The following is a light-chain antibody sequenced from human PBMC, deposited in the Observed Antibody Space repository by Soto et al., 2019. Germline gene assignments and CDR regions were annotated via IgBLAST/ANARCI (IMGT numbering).Light chain of an antibody. Sequence: QSVLTQPASLSGSPGQSITVSCTGTISDVSGYNFVSWYQQYPGKAPKLMIYDVSNRPSGVSNRFSGSKSGNTASLTISGLQAEDEADYYCSSYTSSNTYVFGAGTKVPVL. CDR1: ISDVSGYNF. CDR2: DVS. V-gene: IGLV2-14*03. CDR3: SSYTSSNTYV. J-gene: IGLJ1*01.